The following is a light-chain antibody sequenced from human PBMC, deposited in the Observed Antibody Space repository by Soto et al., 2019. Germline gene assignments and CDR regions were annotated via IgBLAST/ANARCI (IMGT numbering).Light chain of an antibody. CDR2: YNN. J-gene: IGLJ1*01. CDR1: NSSIASNT. CDR3: AAWDDTLKRYV. V-gene: IGLV1-44*01. Sequence: QSVLTQPPSASETPGQTVSISCSGSNSSIASNTVNWYQHLPGTAPKLLIYYNNQRPSGVPDRFSGSKSGTSAPLAISGLQSEDESDYYCAAWDDTLKRYVFGTGTKGTGL.